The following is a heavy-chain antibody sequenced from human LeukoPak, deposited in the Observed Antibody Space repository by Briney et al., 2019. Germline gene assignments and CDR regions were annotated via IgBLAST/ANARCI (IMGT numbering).Heavy chain of an antibody. V-gene: IGHV4-59*01. D-gene: IGHD3-22*01. CDR2: VFYTGST. Sequence: PSETLSLTCAVPGGSISSYYWSWIRKPPGKGLAGIGHVFYTGSTNYNPSLKSRVTISVDTSKNQFSLKLNSVSVADTIVYYCAGKAIKGDHYVFDAWGQGILVTVSS. CDR1: GGSISSYY. CDR3: AGKAIKGDHYVFDA. J-gene: IGHJ4*02.